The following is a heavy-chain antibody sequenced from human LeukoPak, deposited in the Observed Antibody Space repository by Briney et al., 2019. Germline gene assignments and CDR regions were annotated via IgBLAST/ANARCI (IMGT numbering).Heavy chain of an antibody. Sequence: SETLSLTCTVSGGSISSYYWSWIRQPPGKGLEWIGYIYYSGSTNYNPSLKSRVTISVDTSKNQFPLKLSSVTAADTAVYYCARDRYGYQAPHFDYWGQGTLVTVSS. V-gene: IGHV4-59*01. CDR3: ARDRYGYQAPHFDY. CDR1: GGSISSYY. CDR2: IYYSGST. D-gene: IGHD5-24*01. J-gene: IGHJ4*02.